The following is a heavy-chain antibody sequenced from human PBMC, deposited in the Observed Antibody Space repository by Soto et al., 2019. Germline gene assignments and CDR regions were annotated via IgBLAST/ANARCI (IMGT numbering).Heavy chain of an antibody. D-gene: IGHD3-9*01. J-gene: IGHJ6*02. V-gene: IGHV1-46*01. CDR2: INPSGGST. CDR3: ARELRYFDWLSYYYGMDV. CDR1: GYTFTSYY. Sequence: ASVKVSCKASGYTFTSYYMHWVRQAPGQGPEWMGIINPSGGSTSYAQKFQGRVTMTRDTSTSTVYMELSSLRSEDTAVYYCARELRYFDWLSYYYGMDVWGQGTTVTVSS.